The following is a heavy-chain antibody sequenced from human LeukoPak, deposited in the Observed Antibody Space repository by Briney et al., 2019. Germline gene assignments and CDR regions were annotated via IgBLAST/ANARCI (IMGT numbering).Heavy chain of an antibody. CDR1: GFTFSRFA. CDR2: ISGNGLQT. V-gene: IGHV3-23*01. D-gene: IGHD6-19*01. CDR3: AKDANYLDSSDYFIPLHFGAPDPGLPVVSAST. J-gene: IGHJ6*03. Sequence: GGSLRLSCSASGFTFSRFAMTWVRHLPGKGLEWVSTISGNGLQTFYADSVKGRFSVSRDNSKNIVYLQMDSLRADDSALYSCAKDANYLDSSDYFIPLHFGAPDPGLPVVSASTRGK.